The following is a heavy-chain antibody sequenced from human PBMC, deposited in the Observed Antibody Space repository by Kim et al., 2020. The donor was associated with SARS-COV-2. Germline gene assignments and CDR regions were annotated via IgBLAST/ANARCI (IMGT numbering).Heavy chain of an antibody. CDR2: ISYEESKK. Sequence: GGSLRLSCAASGFSFNNCGMHWVRQAPGKGLEWVAVISYEESKKQYLDSLKGRFTVSRDNSKNTLDLQMNSLTAEDTAVYYCAKHGYIFEINTYYGMDFWGQGTLVTVSS. CDR1: GFSFNNCG. V-gene: IGHV3-30*18. J-gene: IGHJ6*02. CDR3: AKHGYIFEINTYYGMDF. D-gene: IGHD5-12*01.